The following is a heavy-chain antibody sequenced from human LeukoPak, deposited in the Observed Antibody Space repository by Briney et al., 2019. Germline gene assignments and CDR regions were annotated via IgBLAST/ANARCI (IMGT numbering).Heavy chain of an antibody. D-gene: IGHD1-26*01. V-gene: IGHV4-59*01. J-gene: IGHJ3*02. CDR2: IFYSGST. CDR1: DDSISSYY. Sequence: SETLSLTCTVSDDSISSYYWSWIRQPPGKGLEWIGYIFYSGSTNCNPSLKSRVTISLDTSKNQLSLKLISVTAADTAVYYCARETRLHSGSYSNDAFDIWGQGTMVTVSS. CDR3: ARETRLHSGSYSNDAFDI.